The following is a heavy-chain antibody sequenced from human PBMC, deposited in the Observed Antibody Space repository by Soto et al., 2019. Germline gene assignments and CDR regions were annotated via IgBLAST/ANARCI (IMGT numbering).Heavy chain of an antibody. CDR3: ARAPPYYYDSSGYHAPVYDY. CDR1: GGTFSSYA. D-gene: IGHD3-22*01. Sequence: SVKVSCKASGGTFSSYAISWVRQAPGQGLEWMGGIIPIFGTANYAQKFQGRVTITADESTSTAYMELNSLRSEDTAVYYCARAPPYYYDSSGYHAPVYDYWGQGTLVTVSS. CDR2: IIPIFGTA. J-gene: IGHJ4*02. V-gene: IGHV1-69*13.